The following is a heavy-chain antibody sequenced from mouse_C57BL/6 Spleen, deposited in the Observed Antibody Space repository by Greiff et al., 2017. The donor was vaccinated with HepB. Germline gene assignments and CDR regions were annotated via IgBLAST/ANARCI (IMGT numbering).Heavy chain of an antibody. CDR1: GFTFSDYG. CDR3: ARYSNFDY. V-gene: IGHV5-17*01. Sequence: EVMLVESGGGLVKPGGSLKLSCAASGFTFSDYGMHLVRQAPEKGLEWVAYISSGSSTIYYADTVKGRFTISRDNAKNTLFLQMTSLRSEDTAMYYCARYSNFDYWGQGTTLTVSS. CDR2: ISSGSSTI. J-gene: IGHJ2*01.